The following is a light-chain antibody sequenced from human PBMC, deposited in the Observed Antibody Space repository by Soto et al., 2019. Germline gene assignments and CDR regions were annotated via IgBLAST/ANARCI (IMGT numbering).Light chain of an antibody. CDR3: TSYTSKSTGV. J-gene: IGLJ1*01. V-gene: IGLV2-14*01. CDR2: DVS. CDR1: SSDVGGYNY. Sequence: QSALTQPASVSGSPGQSITISCTGTSSDVGGYNYVSWYQQHPGKAPKLIIYDVSNRPSGVSNRFSGSKSGNTASLTISGLQAEDEADYYCTSYTSKSTGVFGTGTKVTVL.